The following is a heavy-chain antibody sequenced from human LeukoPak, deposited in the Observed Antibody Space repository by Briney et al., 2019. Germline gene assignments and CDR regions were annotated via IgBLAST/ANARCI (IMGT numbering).Heavy chain of an antibody. Sequence: PGGSLRLSCAASGFTFSSYAMSWVRQAPGKGLEWVSAISGSGGSTYYADSVKGRFTISRDNAKNSLYLQMNSLRAEDTAVYYCARGTRITMVRGVIHYFDYWGQGTLVTVSS. J-gene: IGHJ4*02. D-gene: IGHD3-10*01. CDR2: ISGSGGST. CDR3: ARGTRITMVRGVIHYFDY. CDR1: GFTFSSYA. V-gene: IGHV3-23*01.